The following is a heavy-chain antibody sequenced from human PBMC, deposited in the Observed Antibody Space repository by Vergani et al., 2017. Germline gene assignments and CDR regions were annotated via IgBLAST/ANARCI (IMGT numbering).Heavy chain of an antibody. CDR2: IKSKIDGETI. D-gene: IGHD3-22*01. CDR3: VKTAPLSNRPSSGYYSSPYLDY. V-gene: IGHV3-15*05. CDR1: GFTFSNAW. J-gene: IGHJ4*02. Sequence: EVQLVESGGGLVKPGGSLRLSCAASGFTFSNAWMNWVRQAPGKGLEGIGRIKSKIDGETIDYAAPVKGRLTISRDDSKNTLYLQMSSLRAEDTAVYYCVKTAPLSNRPSSGYYSSPYLDYWGQGTLVTVSS.